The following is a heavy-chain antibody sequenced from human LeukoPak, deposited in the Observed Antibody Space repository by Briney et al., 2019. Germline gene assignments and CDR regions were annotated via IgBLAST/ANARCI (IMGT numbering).Heavy chain of an antibody. V-gene: IGHV3-9*01. D-gene: IGHD3-10*01. Sequence: PGRSLRLSCAASGFTFDDYAMHSVRQAPGKGLEWVSGINWNSGSIGYADSVKGRFTISRDNAKNSLYLQMNNLRGEDTAVYYCATSDYYDSGRGGASPSDYWGQGTLVTVSS. CDR3: ATSDYYDSGRGGASPSDY. J-gene: IGHJ4*02. CDR1: GFTFDDYA. CDR2: INWNSGSI.